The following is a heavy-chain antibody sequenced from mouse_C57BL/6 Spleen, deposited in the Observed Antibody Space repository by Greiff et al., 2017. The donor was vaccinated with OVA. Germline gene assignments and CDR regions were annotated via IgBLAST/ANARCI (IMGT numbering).Heavy chain of an antibody. CDR2: ISDGGSYT. V-gene: IGHV5-4*01. D-gene: IGHD1-1*01. Sequence: EVQLVESGGGLVKPGGSLKLSCAASGFTFSSYAMSWVRQTPEQRLEWVATISDGGSYTYYPDNVKGRFTISRDNPNNTLYLQMSHLKSEDTAMYYCARRSTTGYFDVWGTGTTVTVSS. CDR3: ARRSTTGYFDV. J-gene: IGHJ1*03. CDR1: GFTFSSYA.